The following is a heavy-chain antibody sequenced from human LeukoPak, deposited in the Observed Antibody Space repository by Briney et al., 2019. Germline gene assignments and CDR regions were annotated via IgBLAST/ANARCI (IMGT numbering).Heavy chain of an antibody. CDR2: IYPRESRT. J-gene: IGHJ4*02. CDR1: GYSFSSYW. CDR3: ARHLSDITSSPNY. V-gene: IGHV5-51*01. D-gene: IGHD2-2*01. Sequence: GASLQISCKGSGYSFSSYWIAWVRPMPGKGLEWMGVIYPRESRTTYSPSFQDQVTISADKSISTAYLQWTSLKASDTAMYYCARHLSDITSSPNYWGPGTLVTVSS.